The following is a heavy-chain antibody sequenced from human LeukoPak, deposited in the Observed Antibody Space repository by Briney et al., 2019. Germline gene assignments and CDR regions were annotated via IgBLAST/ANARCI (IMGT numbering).Heavy chain of an antibody. J-gene: IGHJ5*02. CDR2: VHHSGST. V-gene: IGHV4-38-2*01. Sequence: PSETLSLTCAVSGYSISSGYYWGWIRQSPGRGLEWIASVHHSGSTYDNPSLKSRVTISVDTSKNQFSLKLTSVSAADTAVYYCARRSTVAGRGRFDPWGQGTLVTVSS. D-gene: IGHD6-19*01. CDR1: GYSISSGYY. CDR3: ARRSTVAGRGRFDP.